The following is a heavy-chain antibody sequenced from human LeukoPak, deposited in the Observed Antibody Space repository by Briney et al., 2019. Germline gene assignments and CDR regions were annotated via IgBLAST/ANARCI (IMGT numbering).Heavy chain of an antibody. V-gene: IGHV4-61*02. D-gene: IGHD3-10*01. CDR2: IYTSGST. Sequence: PSQTLSLTCTVSGGSISSGSYYWSWIRQPAGKGLEWIGRIYTSGSTNYNPSLKSRVTISVDTSKNQFSLRLSSVTAADTAVYYCARGTTMVRGAVYSFDYWGQGTLVTVSS. J-gene: IGHJ4*02. CDR1: GGSISSGSYY. CDR3: ARGTTMVRGAVYSFDY.